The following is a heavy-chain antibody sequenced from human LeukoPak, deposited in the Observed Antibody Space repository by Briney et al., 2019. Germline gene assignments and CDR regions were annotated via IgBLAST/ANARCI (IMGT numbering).Heavy chain of an antibody. CDR2: MNQDGSEK. CDR1: GFTFSDSW. D-gene: IGHD3-16*01. CDR3: ATYTHWVAGDV. V-gene: IGHV3-7*01. Sequence: GGSLRLSCAASGFTFSDSWMSWVRQAPGKGREGVANMNQDGSEKDYVDSVKGRFTISRDNARNSLYLQMGSLRAEDTAVYYCATYTHWVAGDVWGQGTTVTVSS. J-gene: IGHJ6*02.